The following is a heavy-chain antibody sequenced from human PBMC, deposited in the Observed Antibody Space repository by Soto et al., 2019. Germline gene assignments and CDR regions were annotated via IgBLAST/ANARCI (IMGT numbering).Heavy chain of an antibody. CDR3: ARVVPGAEAWFGP. CDR2: ISLYSDGT. D-gene: IGHD2-2*01. J-gene: IGHJ5*02. V-gene: IGHV1-18*01. Sequence: QVQLVQSGGEVKRPGASVKVSCKTSGYTFSNHGITWVRQAPGQPLEWLGWISLYSDGTNYAQKFQGRVSMTTDTSTTTAYMELRSLRSDDTAVYYCARVVPGAEAWFGPWGQGTLVTVPS. CDR1: GYTFSNHG.